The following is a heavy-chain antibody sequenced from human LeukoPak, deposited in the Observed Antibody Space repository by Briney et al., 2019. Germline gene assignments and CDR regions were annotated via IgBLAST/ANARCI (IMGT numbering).Heavy chain of an antibody. V-gene: IGHV1-2*02. J-gene: IGHJ4*02. CDR2: INPNSGGT. CDR3: ARDRYYYDSSGSLDY. D-gene: IGHD3-22*01. CDR1: GYTFTGYY. Sequence: GASVKVSCKASGYTFTGYYMHWVRQAPGQGLEWMGWINPNSGGTNYAQKFQGRVTMTRDTSIITAYMELSRLRSDDTAVYYCARDRYYYDSSGSLDYWGQGTLVTVSS.